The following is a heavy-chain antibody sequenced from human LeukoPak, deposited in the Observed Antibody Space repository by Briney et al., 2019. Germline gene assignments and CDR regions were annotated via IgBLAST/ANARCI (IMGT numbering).Heavy chain of an antibody. Sequence: PGGSLRLSCAASGFTFSSYGMHWVRQAPGKGLEWVAVIWYDGSNKYYADSVKGRFTISRDNSKNTLYLQMNSLRAEDTAVYYCARDQRHCSSTSCYSIYYYYYGMDVWGQGTTVTVSS. D-gene: IGHD2-2*01. CDR3: ARDQRHCSSTSCYSIYYYYYGMDV. J-gene: IGHJ6*02. CDR2: IWYDGSNK. V-gene: IGHV3-33*01. CDR1: GFTFSSYG.